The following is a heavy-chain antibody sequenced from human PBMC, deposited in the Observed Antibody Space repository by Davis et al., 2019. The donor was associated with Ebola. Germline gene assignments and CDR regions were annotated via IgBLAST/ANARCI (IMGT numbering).Heavy chain of an antibody. CDR3: AREDIVVVPAAIPHPSYYYYGMDV. CDR1: GFTFSSYS. D-gene: IGHD2-2*02. Sequence: GESLKISCAASGFTFSSYSMNWVRQAPGKGLEWVSYISSSSSTIYYADPVKGRFTISRDNAKNSLYLQMNSLRDEDTAVYYCAREDIVVVPAAIPHPSYYYYGMDVWGQGTTVTVSS. CDR2: ISSSSSTI. J-gene: IGHJ6*02. V-gene: IGHV3-48*02.